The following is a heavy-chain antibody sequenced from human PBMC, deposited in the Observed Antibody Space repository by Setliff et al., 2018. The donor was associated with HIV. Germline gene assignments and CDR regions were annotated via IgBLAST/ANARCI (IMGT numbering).Heavy chain of an antibody. CDR1: GGSFIGSSFQ. CDR3: ARGPPFAY. Sequence: PSETLSLTCNVSGGSFIGSSFQSTWIRQAPGKGLEWIGDIAYSETTMYFNYTPSLESRLSLSEDTSRHQFSLKLTSVTADDTGIYYCARGPPFAYWGQGLLVTVSS. V-gene: IGHV4-39*07. CDR2: IAYSETTMYF. J-gene: IGHJ4*02.